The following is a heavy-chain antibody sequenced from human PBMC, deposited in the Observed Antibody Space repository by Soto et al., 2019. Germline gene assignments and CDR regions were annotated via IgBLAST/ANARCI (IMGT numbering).Heavy chain of an antibody. J-gene: IGHJ3*02. V-gene: IGHV3-33*01. Sequence: QVHLVESGGGVVQPGRSLRLSCAASGFSFSFSGMHWVRQAPGKGLEWVAGLWYDGSSENYADSVKCRFTISRHNSKNTLHLQMDSLRVEDTAMYYCARGLAKVAGGAFDIWGQGTMVIVSS. CDR3: ARGLAKVAGGAFDI. CDR2: LWYDGSSE. D-gene: IGHD3-16*01. CDR1: GFSFSFSG.